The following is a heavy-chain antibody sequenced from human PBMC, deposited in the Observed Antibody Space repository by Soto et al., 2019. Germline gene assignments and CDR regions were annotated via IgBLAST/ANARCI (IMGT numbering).Heavy chain of an antibody. CDR1: GLAVSSNY. Sequence: GGSLRLSCAASGLAVSSNYMSGVHQAPGRKLEGVSVIYSGGSTDYADSVKGRFTISRDNSKNTLYLQINSLRAEDTAVYYCARATGDRAFDLWCQGTMVTVSS. D-gene: IGHD1-1*01. CDR2: IYSGGST. CDR3: ARATGDRAFDL. V-gene: IGHV3-66*02. J-gene: IGHJ3*01.